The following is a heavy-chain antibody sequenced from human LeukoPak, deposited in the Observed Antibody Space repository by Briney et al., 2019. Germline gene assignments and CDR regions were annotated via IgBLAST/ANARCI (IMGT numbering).Heavy chain of an antibody. V-gene: IGHV3-23*01. D-gene: IGHD4-23*01. CDR3: AKDIWRWTFDF. CDR2: LGGDGHT. Sequence: GGSLRLSCAASGFTFSTNALSWVRQAPGKGLEWVSGLGGDGHTLDTDSVKGRFTISRDNSKNTLYLQMNSLRAEDTALYYCAKDIWRWTFDFWGPGTMVTVSS. J-gene: IGHJ3*01. CDR1: GFTFSTNA.